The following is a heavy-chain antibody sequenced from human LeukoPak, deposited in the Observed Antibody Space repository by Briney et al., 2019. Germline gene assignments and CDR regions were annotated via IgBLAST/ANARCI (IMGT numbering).Heavy chain of an antibody. D-gene: IGHD3-22*01. V-gene: IGHV3-15*01. CDR1: GFTFSNAW. Sequence: GGSLRLSCAASGFTFSNAWMSWVRQAPGKGVEWVGRIKSKTDGGTTDYAAPGKGRLNISRDESKNTLNVQMNSLKTEDTAVYYCTTDLGSSGTRGGGQGTLVTVSS. CDR2: IKSKTDGGTT. J-gene: IGHJ4*02. CDR3: TTDLGSSGTRG.